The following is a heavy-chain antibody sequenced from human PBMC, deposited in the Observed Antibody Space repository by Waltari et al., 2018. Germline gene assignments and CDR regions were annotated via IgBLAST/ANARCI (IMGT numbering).Heavy chain of an antibody. CDR3: ARLMLSHPENGMDV. Sequence: EVQLVESGGGFFQPGGSLRLSCEASGFPFSNCWLHWVRQAPGRGLGWVSRISGDGTSISNADSVGGRFSISRDNYKNTVYLQIHSLRAEDTAVFYCARLMLSHPENGMDVWGQGTSVTVS. J-gene: IGHJ6*02. V-gene: IGHV3-74*01. D-gene: IGHD3-10*02. CDR1: GFPFSNCW. CDR2: ISGDGTSI.